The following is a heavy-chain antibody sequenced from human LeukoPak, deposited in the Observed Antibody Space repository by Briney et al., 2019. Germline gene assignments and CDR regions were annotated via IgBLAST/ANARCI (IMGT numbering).Heavy chain of an antibody. V-gene: IGHV4-39*01. CDR1: GGSIRSSSYY. CDR3: ARGGARQYYFDY. D-gene: IGHD1-26*01. CDR2: IYYSGSI. J-gene: IGHJ4*02. Sequence: SSETLSLTCSVSGGSIRSSSYYWGWIRQPPGKGLEWIGSIYYSGSIYYSPSLKSRVIISVDTSKNQFSLKLRSVTAADTAVYYCARGGARQYYFDYWGQGTLVTVSS.